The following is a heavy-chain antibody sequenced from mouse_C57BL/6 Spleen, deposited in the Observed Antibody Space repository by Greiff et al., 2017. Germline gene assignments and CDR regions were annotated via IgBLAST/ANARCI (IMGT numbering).Heavy chain of an antibody. J-gene: IGHJ3*01. Sequence: QVQLQQPGAELVKPGASVKLSCKASGYTFTSYWMHWVKQRPGQGLEWIGTIHPNSGSTNYNEKFKSKATLTVDKSSSTAYMQLSSLTSEDSAVYYCARTEYDYDGWFAYWGQGTLVTVSA. CDR2: IHPNSGST. CDR1: GYTFTSYW. V-gene: IGHV1-64*01. D-gene: IGHD2-4*01. CDR3: ARTEYDYDGWFAY.